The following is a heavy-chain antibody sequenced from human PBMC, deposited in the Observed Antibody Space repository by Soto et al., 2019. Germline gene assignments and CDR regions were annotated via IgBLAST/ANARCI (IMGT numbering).Heavy chain of an antibody. V-gene: IGHV4-61*01. D-gene: IGHD3-3*01. Sequence: PSETLSLTCTVSGGSVSSGSYYWNWIRQPPGKGLEWIGYIFYSGSTNYNPSLKSRVTISVDTSKNQFSLKLSSVTAADTAVYYCARGMSGDLTWALYWGQGTLVTVSS. CDR2: IFYSGST. CDR3: ARGMSGDLTWALY. J-gene: IGHJ4*02. CDR1: GGSVSSGSYY.